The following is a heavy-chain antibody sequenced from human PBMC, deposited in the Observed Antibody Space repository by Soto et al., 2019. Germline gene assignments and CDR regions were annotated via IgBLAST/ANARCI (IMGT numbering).Heavy chain of an antibody. CDR3: ARDFGDYGDPSWFDP. J-gene: IGHJ5*02. CDR1: GGTFSSYT. D-gene: IGHD4-17*01. Sequence: QVQLVQSGAEVKKPGSSVKVSCKASGGTFSSYTISWVRQAPGQGLEWMGRIIPILGIANYAQKFQGRVTITADKSTSTAYMELSSLRSEDTAVYYCARDFGDYGDPSWFDPWGQGTPVTVSS. CDR2: IIPILGIA. V-gene: IGHV1-69*08.